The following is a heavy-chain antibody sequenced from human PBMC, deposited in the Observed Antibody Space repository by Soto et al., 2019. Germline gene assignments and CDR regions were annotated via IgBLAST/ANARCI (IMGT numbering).Heavy chain of an antibody. CDR3: ASSYYYDRHWVDP. J-gene: IGHJ5*02. Sequence: QLQLQESGPGLVKPSETLSLTCTVSGGSISSSSYYWGWIRQPPGKGLEWIGSIYYSGSTYYNPSLKSRVTISVDTSKNQFSLKLSSVTAADTAVYYCASSYYYDRHWVDPWGQGTLVTVSS. CDR1: GGSISSSSYY. V-gene: IGHV4-39*01. D-gene: IGHD3-22*01. CDR2: IYYSGST.